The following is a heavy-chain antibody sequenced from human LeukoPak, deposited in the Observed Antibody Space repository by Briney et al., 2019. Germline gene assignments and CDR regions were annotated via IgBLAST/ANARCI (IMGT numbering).Heavy chain of an antibody. CDR3: ARSGIEDIVLMVYAHFDY. CDR1: GFTFSSYS. Sequence: GSLRLSCAASGFTFSSYSMNWVRQPPGKGLEWIGEINHSGSTNYNPSLKSRVTISVDTSKHQFSLKLSSVTAADTAVYYCARSGIEDIVLMVYAHFDYWGQGTLVTVSS. CDR2: INHSGST. D-gene: IGHD2-8*01. V-gene: IGHV4-34*01. J-gene: IGHJ4*02.